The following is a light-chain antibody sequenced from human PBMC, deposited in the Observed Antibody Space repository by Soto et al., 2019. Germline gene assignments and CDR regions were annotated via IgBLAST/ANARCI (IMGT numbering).Light chain of an antibody. Sequence: VLTQPPSVSGAPGQRVTISCTGSSSNIGAGYDVHWYQQLPGTAPKLLIYGNSNRPSGVPDRFSGSKSGTSASLAITGLQAEDEADYYCQSYDSSLSGLEVVFGGGTKLTVL. CDR2: GNS. CDR3: QSYDSSLSGLEVV. CDR1: SSNIGAGYD. J-gene: IGLJ2*01. V-gene: IGLV1-40*01.